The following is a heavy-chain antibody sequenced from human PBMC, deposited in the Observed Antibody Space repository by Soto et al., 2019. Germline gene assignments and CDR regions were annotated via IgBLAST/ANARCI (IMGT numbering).Heavy chain of an antibody. D-gene: IGHD2-8*01. CDR2: INAGNGNT. CDR3: AKDLGYCTNGVCYTWVNYYYYGMDV. Sequence: DSVKVSCKASGYTFTSYAMHWVRQAPGQRLEWMGWINAGNGNTKYSQKFQGRVTITRDTSASTAYMELSSLRAEDTAVYYCAKDLGYCTNGVCYTWVNYYYYGMDVWGQGTTVTVSS. V-gene: IGHV1-3*01. J-gene: IGHJ6*02. CDR1: GYTFTSYA.